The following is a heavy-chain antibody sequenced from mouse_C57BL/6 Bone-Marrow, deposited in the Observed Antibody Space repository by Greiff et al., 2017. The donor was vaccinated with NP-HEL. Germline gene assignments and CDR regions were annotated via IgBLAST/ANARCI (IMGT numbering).Heavy chain of an antibody. J-gene: IGHJ4*01. CDR3: VRHGSTSMDY. CDR2: IRSKSNNYAT. CDR1: GFSFNTYA. Sequence: DVMLVESGGGLVQPKGSLKLSCAASGFSFNTYAMNWVRQAPGKGLEWVARIRSKSNNYATYYADSVKDRFTISRDDSESMLYLQMNNLKTEDTAMYYCVRHGSTSMDYWGQGTSVTVSS. V-gene: IGHV10-1*01.